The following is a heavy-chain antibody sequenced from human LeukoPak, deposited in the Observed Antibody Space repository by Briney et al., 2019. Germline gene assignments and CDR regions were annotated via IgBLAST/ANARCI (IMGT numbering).Heavy chain of an antibody. CDR2: INTNTGNP. V-gene: IGHV7-4-1*02. CDR1: GYTFTSYA. J-gene: IGHJ4*02. CDR3: ARDLKARHLYGDPPFDY. Sequence: ASVKVSCKASGYTFTSYAMNWVRQAPGQGLEWMGWINTNTGNPTYAQSFTGRFVFSLDTSVSTAYLQISSLKAEDTAVYYCARDLKARHLYGDPPFDYWGQGTLVTVSS. D-gene: IGHD4-17*01.